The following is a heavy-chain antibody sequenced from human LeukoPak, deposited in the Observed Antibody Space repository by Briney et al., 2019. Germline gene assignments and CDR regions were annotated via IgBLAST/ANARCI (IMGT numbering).Heavy chain of an antibody. J-gene: IGHJ4*02. CDR2: ISGMGGRT. V-gene: IGHV3-23*01. CDR1: GFTFTTYG. CDR3: AKTVADHDY. D-gene: IGHD6-19*01. Sequence: GGSLRLSCADSGFTFTTYGMTWVRQAPGKGLEWVAAISGMGGRTYYADSVKGRFTTSRDNSDNTLYLQMNSLRVEDTAVYYCAKTVADHDYWGQGTLVTVSS.